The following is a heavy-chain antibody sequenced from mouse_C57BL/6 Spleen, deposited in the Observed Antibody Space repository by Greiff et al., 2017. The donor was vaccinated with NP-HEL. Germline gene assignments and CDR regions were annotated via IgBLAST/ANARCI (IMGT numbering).Heavy chain of an antibody. J-gene: IGHJ2*01. CDR3: ARIKKIVATYFDY. D-gene: IGHD1-1*01. CDR2: TNPTNGRT. V-gene: IGHV1S81*02. Sequence: VQLQQSGAELVKAGASVKMSCKASGYTFTSYWMHWVKQRLGQGLEWFAETNPTNGRTYYNEKFKSKATLTVDKSSSTAYMLRSVPTFEDSAVDYCARIKKIVATYFDYWGQGTTLTVSS. CDR1: GYTFTSYW.